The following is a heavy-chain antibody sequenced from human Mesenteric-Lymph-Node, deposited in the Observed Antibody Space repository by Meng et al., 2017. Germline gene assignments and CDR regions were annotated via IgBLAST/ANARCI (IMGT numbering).Heavy chain of an antibody. CDR1: GGSISSINW. CDR2: IYHSGST. CDR3: ARVAAAGNEWFDP. Sequence: QVRLQVSGPGLVKPSETLSLTCAVSGGSISSINWWTWVRQPPGKGLEWIGEIYHSGSTNYNPSLKSRVTISVDKSKNQFSLKLSSVTAADTAVYYCARVAAAGNEWFDPWGQGTLVTVSS. J-gene: IGHJ5*02. D-gene: IGHD6-13*01. V-gene: IGHV4-4*02.